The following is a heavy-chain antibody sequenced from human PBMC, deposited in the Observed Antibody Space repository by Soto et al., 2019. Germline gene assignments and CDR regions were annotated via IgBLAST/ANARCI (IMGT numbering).Heavy chain of an antibody. J-gene: IGHJ6*02. Sequence: SETLSLTCTVSGGSVSSGSYYWSWIRQPPGKGLEWIGYIYYSGSTNYNPSLKSRVTISVDTSKNQFSLKLSSVTAADTAVYYCARGGIQLWSLYYYYYGMDVWGQGTTVTVSS. CDR1: GGSVSSGSYY. CDR3: ARGGIQLWSLYYYYYGMDV. CDR2: IYYSGST. D-gene: IGHD5-18*01. V-gene: IGHV4-61*01.